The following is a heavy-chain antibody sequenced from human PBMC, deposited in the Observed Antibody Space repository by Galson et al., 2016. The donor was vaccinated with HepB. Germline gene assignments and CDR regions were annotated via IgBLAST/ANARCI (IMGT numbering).Heavy chain of an antibody. CDR2: IHSSGST. CDR3: ARVYYPNWFDP. Sequence: ETLSLTCTVSGGSISNYYWSWIRQPPGKGLEWIAYIHSSGSTNYDPSLKSRVTISVDTSKNQLSLNLSSVTAADTAVYYCARVYYPNWFDPWGQGTLVTVSS. J-gene: IGHJ5*02. D-gene: IGHD3-10*01. V-gene: IGHV4-59*12. CDR1: GGSISNYY.